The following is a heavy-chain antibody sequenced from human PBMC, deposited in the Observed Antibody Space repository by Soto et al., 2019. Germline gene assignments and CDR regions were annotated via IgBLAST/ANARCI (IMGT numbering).Heavy chain of an antibody. CDR1: GYTFTSYG. CDR2: ISAYNGNT. V-gene: IGHV1-18*01. J-gene: IGHJ3*02. D-gene: IGHD3-10*01. Sequence: GTSVKVTCKASGYTFTSYGISWVRQAPGQGLEWMGWISAYNGNTNYAQKLQGRVTMTTDTSTSTAYMELRSLRSDDTAVYYCATTGWFGELSGDAFDIWGQGTMVTVSS. CDR3: ATTGWFGELSGDAFDI.